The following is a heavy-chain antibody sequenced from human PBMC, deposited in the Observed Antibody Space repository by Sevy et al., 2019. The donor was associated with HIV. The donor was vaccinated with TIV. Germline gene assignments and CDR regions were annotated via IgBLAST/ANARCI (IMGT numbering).Heavy chain of an antibody. CDR1: GGSISSSSYY. Sequence: SETLSLTCTVSGGSISSSSYYWGWIRQPPGKGLEWLGIIYYSGSTYYNPSLKSRVTISVDTSKNQFSLKLSSVTAAGTAVYYCARHTGFWSGYYPIDYWGQGTLVTVSS. D-gene: IGHD3-3*01. CDR2: IYYSGST. V-gene: IGHV4-39*01. CDR3: ARHTGFWSGYYPIDY. J-gene: IGHJ4*02.